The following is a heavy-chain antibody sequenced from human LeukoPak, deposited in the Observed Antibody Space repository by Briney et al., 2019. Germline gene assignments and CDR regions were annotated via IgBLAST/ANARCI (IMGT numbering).Heavy chain of an antibody. J-gene: IGHJ4*02. CDR1: GFTFSSYS. D-gene: IGHD3-22*01. V-gene: IGHV3-21*01. CDR2: ISSSSSYI. CDR3: ARSDSSGYKYFDY. Sequence: GGSLRLSCAASGFTFSSYSMNWVRQAPGKGLEWVSSISSSSSYIYYADSVKGRFTISRDNAKNSLYLQMNSLRAEDTAVYYCARSDSSGYKYFDYWGQGTLVTVSS.